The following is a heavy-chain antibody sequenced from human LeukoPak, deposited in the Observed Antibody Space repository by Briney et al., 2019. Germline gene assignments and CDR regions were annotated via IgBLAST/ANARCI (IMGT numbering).Heavy chain of an antibody. CDR1: GYTFTSYD. CDR2: MNPNSGNT. D-gene: IGHD6-13*01. CDR3: ARGASYSSSWLDY. J-gene: IGHJ4*02. V-gene: IGHV1-8*03. Sequence: ASVKVSCKAPGYTFTSYDINWVRQATGQGLEWMGWMNPNSGNTGYAQKFQGRVTITRNTSISTAYMELSSLRSEDTAVYYCARGASYSSSWLDYWGQGTLVTVSS.